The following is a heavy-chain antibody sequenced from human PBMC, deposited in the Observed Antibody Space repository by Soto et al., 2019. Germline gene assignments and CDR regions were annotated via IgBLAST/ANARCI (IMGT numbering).Heavy chain of an antibody. CDR3: ARDRGSGSYGVKDY. CDR2: ISAYNGNT. Sequence: GASVKVSCKASGYTFTSHGISWVRQAPGQGLEWMGWISAYNGNTNYAQKLQGRVTMTTDTSTSTAYMELRSLRSDDTAVYYCARDRGSGSYGVKDYWGQGTLVTVSS. V-gene: IGHV1-18*01. CDR1: GYTFTSHG. D-gene: IGHD1-26*01. J-gene: IGHJ4*02.